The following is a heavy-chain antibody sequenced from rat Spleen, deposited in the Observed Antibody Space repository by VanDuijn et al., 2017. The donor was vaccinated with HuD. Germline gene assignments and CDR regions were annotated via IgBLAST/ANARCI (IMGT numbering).Heavy chain of an antibody. J-gene: IGHJ2*01. Sequence: EVKLVESGGGLVQPGRSLKLSCAASGFNFNDHWMGWVRQAPGKGLEWIGEINKDSSRIKYIPSLKDKITISRDNAQNTLYLQMSKVGSEDTGIYYCAREEFGVRDWGQGIMVTVSS. V-gene: IGHV4-2*01. CDR1: GFNFNDHW. CDR3: AREEFGVRD. D-gene: IGHD4-3*01. CDR2: INKDSSRI.